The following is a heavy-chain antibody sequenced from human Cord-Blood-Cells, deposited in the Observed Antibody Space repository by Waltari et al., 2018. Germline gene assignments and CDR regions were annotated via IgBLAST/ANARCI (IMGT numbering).Heavy chain of an antibody. V-gene: IGHV1-3*01. CDR2: INAGNGNT. J-gene: IGHJ3*02. CDR1: GYTFTRYA. Sequence: QVQLVQSGAEVKKPGASVKVSCKASGYTFTRYAMHWVRQAPGQRLEWMGWINAGNGNTKYSQKFQGRVTITRDTSASTAYMELSSLRSEDTAVYYCARARAGDAFDIWGQGTMVTVSS. D-gene: IGHD6-19*01. CDR3: ARARAGDAFDI.